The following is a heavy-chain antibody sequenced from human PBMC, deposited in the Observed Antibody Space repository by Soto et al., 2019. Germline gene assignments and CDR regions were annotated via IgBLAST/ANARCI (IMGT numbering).Heavy chain of an antibody. Sequence: GGSLRLSCAASGFTFSSYGMHWVRQAPGKGLEWVAVISYDGSNKYYADSVKGRFTISRDNSKNTLYLQMNSLRAEDTAVYYCAKDYYDSSGYNYYGMDVWGQGTTVTVS. V-gene: IGHV3-30*18. D-gene: IGHD3-22*01. CDR2: ISYDGSNK. J-gene: IGHJ6*02. CDR1: GFTFSSYG. CDR3: AKDYYDSSGYNYYGMDV.